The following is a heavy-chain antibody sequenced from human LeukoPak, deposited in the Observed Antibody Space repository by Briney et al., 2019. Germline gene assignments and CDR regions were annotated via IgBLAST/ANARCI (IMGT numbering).Heavy chain of an antibody. CDR3: ARVGQGEWFFDL. Sequence: GGSLRLSCAASGFIFSNYWMHWVRQAPGKGLVWVSRIKTDGSTITYADSVKGRFTVSRDNAMNTLYLQMDSLGAEDTAVYYCARVGQGEWFFDLWGRGTLVTVSS. CDR2: IKTDGSTI. J-gene: IGHJ2*01. V-gene: IGHV3-74*01. D-gene: IGHD1-26*01. CDR1: GFIFSNYW.